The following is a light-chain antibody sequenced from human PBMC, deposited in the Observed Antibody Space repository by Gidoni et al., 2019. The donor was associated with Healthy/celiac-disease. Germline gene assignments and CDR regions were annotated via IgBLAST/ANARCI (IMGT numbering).Light chain of an antibody. J-gene: IGKJ1*01. Sequence: VGDRVTITCRASQSISSYLNWYQQKPGKAPKLLIYAASSLQSGVPSRFSGSGSGTDFTLTISSLQPEDFATYYCQQSYSTPPWTFXQXTKVEIK. V-gene: IGKV1-39*01. CDR3: QQSYSTPPWT. CDR1: QSISSY. CDR2: AAS.